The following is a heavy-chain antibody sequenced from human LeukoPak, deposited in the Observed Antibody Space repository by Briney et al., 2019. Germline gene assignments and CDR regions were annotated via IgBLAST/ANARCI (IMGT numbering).Heavy chain of an antibody. D-gene: IGHD1-26*01. CDR3: TTGGSVIVGGTRAFDI. CDR2: IKSEIDGGAA. Sequence: GGSLRLSCAASDFTFSYTWMNWVRQAPGKGLEWVARIKSEIDGGAADYAAPVQGRFTISRDDSQATLYLQMNSLKTEDTAVYYCTTGGSVIVGGTRAFDIWGQGTMVTVSS. V-gene: IGHV3-15*07. J-gene: IGHJ3*02. CDR1: DFTFSYTW.